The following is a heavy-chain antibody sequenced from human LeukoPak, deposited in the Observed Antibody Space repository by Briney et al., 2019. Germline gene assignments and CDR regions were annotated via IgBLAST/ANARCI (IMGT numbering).Heavy chain of an antibody. Sequence: GASVKVSCKASGYTFTAYYMHWVRQAPGQGLEWVGWINPNSGGTDYAQKFQGRVTMTRDTSISTVYMELSRLRSDDTAVYYCARDGGWYQLPYWFDPWGQGTLVTVSS. CDR2: INPNSGGT. V-gene: IGHV1-2*02. J-gene: IGHJ5*02. D-gene: IGHD2-2*01. CDR3: ARDGGWYQLPYWFDP. CDR1: GYTFTAYY.